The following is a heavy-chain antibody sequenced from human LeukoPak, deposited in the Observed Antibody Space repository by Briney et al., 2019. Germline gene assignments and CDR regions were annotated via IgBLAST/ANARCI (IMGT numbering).Heavy chain of an antibody. CDR3: ASSIAVAGNFDY. Sequence: PGRSLRLSCAASGFTFSSYAMHWVRQAPGKGLEWVAVISYDGSNKYYADSVKGRFTISRDNSKNTLYLQMNSLRAEDTAVYYCASSIAVAGNFDYWGQGTLVTVSS. CDR1: GFTFSSYA. V-gene: IGHV3-30-3*01. D-gene: IGHD6-19*01. CDR2: ISYDGSNK. J-gene: IGHJ4*02.